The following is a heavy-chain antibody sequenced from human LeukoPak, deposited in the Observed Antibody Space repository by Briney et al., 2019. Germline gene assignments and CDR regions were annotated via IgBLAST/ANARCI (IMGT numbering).Heavy chain of an antibody. CDR3: AAPFGAPSGSYESPLYYYYGMDV. CDR1: GFTFTSSA. CDR2: IVVGSGNT. V-gene: IGHV1-58*01. Sequence: SVKVSCKASGFTFTSSAVQWVRQARGQRLEWIGWIVVGSGNTNYAQKFQERVTITRDMSTSTAYMELSSLRSEDTAVYYCAAPFGAPSGSYESPLYYYYGMDVWGQGTTVTVSS. D-gene: IGHD1-26*01. J-gene: IGHJ6*02.